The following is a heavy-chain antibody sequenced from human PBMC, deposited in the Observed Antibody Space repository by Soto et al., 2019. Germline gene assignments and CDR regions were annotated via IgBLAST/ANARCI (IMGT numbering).Heavy chain of an antibody. CDR3: AREEYFDWLFNFGSFDY. D-gene: IGHD3-9*01. CDR1: GFTFSSYS. Sequence: PGGSLRLSCAASGFTFSSYSMNWVRQAPGKGLEWVSYISSSSTIYYADSVKGRFTISRDNAKNSLYLQMNSLRAEDTAVYYCAREEYFDWLFNFGSFDYWGQGTLVTVSS. J-gene: IGHJ4*02. CDR2: ISSSSTI. V-gene: IGHV3-48*01.